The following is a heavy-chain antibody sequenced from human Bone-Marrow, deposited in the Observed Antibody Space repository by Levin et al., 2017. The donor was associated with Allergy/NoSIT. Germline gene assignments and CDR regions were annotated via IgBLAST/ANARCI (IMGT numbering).Heavy chain of an antibody. CDR1: GGSFRSYA. CDR3: ARHPLTMATSGDYYGMDV. J-gene: IGHJ6*02. Sequence: PPASVKVSCKASGGSFRSYAITWVRQAPGQGLEWMGGIIPILATTYYAQKLEGRVTITADEPTNTAYMELTSLRSEDTAVYFCARHPLTMATSGDYYGMDVWGQGTTVTVSS. V-gene: IGHV1-69*13. CDR2: IIPILATT. D-gene: IGHD5-24*01.